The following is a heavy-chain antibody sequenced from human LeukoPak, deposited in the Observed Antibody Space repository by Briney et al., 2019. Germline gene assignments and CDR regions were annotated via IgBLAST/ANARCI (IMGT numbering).Heavy chain of an antibody. CDR3: ARDYIAQGVAGPLDAFDI. D-gene: IGHD6-19*01. J-gene: IGHJ3*02. Sequence: PSETLSLSCTVSGGSISSYYWSWIRQPARKGPEWIGRIYTSGSTNYNPSLKSRVTMSVDTSKNQFSLKLSSVTAADTAVYYCARDYIAQGVAGPLDAFDIWGQGTMVTVSS. CDR1: GGSISSYY. CDR2: IYTSGST. V-gene: IGHV4-4*07.